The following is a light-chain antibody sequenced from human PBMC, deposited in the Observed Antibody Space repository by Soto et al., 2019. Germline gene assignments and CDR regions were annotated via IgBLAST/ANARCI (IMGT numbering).Light chain of an antibody. CDR2: EVA. Sequence: QSVLTQPASVSGSPGQSITISCTGTSSDVGGYSYVSWYQQHPGKAPKLMIYEVANRPSGVSNRFSGSKSGNTASLTISGLQAEDEADYYCSSYTSSNTGVVFGGGTQLTVL. J-gene: IGLJ2*01. CDR3: SSYTSSNTGVV. V-gene: IGLV2-14*01. CDR1: SSDVGGYSY.